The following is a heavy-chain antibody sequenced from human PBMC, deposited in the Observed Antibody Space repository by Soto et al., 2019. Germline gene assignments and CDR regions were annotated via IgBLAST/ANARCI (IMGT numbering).Heavy chain of an antibody. J-gene: IGHJ5*01. D-gene: IGHD6-19*01. CDR2: ILSSGGT. CDR1: GDSVSSNSYY. Sequence: QVQLQESGPGLVTPSGTLSLTCSVSGDSVSSNSYYWTWIRQPPGKTLEWVGFILSSGGTSTNPSLRGRLSMSVDTSTNPFSMRLTSVTAADTGVYFCAKGFSTGMYVDSWGRGTLVTVSS. V-gene: IGHV4-61*01. CDR3: AKGFSTGMYVDS.